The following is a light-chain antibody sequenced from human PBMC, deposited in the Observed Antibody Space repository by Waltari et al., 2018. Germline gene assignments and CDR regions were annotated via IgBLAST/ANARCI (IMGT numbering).Light chain of an antibody. CDR3: QQSFSSPLT. Sequence: DIHMTQSPSSLSASVGDRVTITCRASQFINRYLNWYQQKPGRAPKLVIYAASTLQVGVPSRFHGSGFGTEFTLTINNLQPDDFATYYWQQSFSSPLTFGGGANIEVK. CDR1: QFINRY. V-gene: IGKV1-39*01. J-gene: IGKJ4*01. CDR2: AAS.